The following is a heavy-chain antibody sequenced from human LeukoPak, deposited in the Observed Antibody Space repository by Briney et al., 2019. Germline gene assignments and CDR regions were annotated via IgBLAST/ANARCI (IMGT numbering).Heavy chain of an antibody. V-gene: IGHV1-69*05. CDR2: IIPIFGTA. CDR1: GGTFSSYA. D-gene: IGHD5-24*01. CDR3: AREPGGRDGYNHFDY. J-gene: IGHJ4*02. Sequence: SVKVSCKASGGTFSSYAISWVRQAPGQGLEWMGGIIPIFGTANYAQKFQGRVTITTDESTSTAYMELSSLRSGDTAVYYCAREPGGRDGYNHFDYWGQGTLVTVSS.